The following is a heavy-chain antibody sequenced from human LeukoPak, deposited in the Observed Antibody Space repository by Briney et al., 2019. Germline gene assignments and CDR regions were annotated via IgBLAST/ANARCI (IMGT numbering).Heavy chain of an antibody. CDR1: GGTFSSYA. J-gene: IGHJ4*02. Sequence: SVKVSCKASGGTFSSYAISWVRQAPGQGLEWMGRIIPILGIANYAQKFQGRVTITADKSTSTAYMELSSLRSEDTAVYYRARAGVAEMADYWGQGTLVTVSS. D-gene: IGHD2-15*01. CDR3: ARAGVAEMADY. CDR2: IIPILGIA. V-gene: IGHV1-69*04.